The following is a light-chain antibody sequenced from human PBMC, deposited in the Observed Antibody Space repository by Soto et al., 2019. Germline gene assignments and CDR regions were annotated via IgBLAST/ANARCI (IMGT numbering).Light chain of an antibody. Sequence: QSVLTRPASVSGSPGQSITISCTGTTNDVGAYDYVSWYQQHPGKAPKVMIYEVTKRPSGVSNRFSGSKSGNTASLTISGLQAEDEADYYCTSYTNIKTYVFGTGTKVTVL. CDR3: TSYTNIKTYV. J-gene: IGLJ1*01. CDR1: TNDVGAYDY. CDR2: EVT. V-gene: IGLV2-14*01.